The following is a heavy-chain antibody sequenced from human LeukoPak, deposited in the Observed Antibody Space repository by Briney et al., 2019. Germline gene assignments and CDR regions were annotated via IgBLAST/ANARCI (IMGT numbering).Heavy chain of an antibody. V-gene: IGHV4-30-4*01. D-gene: IGHD6-13*01. J-gene: IGHJ6*04. Sequence: SETLSLTCTVSGGSISSGDYYWSWIRQPPGKGLEWIGYIYYSGSTYYNPSLKSRVTISVDTSKNQSSLKLSSVTAADTAVYYCARGGVAAAGKVRYGMDVWGKGTTVTVSS. CDR2: IYYSGST. CDR3: ARGGVAAAGKVRYGMDV. CDR1: GGSISSGDYY.